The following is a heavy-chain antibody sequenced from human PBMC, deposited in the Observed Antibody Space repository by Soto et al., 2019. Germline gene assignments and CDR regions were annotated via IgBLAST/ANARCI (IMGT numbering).Heavy chain of an antibody. J-gene: IGHJ4*02. CDR1: GYTFNGYY. V-gene: IGHV1-2*02. CDR2: INPNSGGT. CDR3: ARARGYSYGNDFDY. Sequence: GASVKVPCQASGYTFNGYYMHWVRQAPGQGLEWMGWINPNSGGTNYAQKFQGRVTMTRDTSISTAYMELSRLRSDDTAVYYCARARGYSYGNDFDYWGQGTLVTVSS. D-gene: IGHD5-18*01.